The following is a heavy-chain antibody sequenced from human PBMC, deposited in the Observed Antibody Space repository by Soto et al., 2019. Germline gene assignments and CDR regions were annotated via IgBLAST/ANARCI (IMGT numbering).Heavy chain of an antibody. CDR2: IYESGNT. J-gene: IGHJ4*02. CDR1: GASISSGGYS. D-gene: IGHD3-22*01. V-gene: IGHV4-30-2*01. Sequence: QLQLQESGSGLVEPSQTLSLTCTVSGASISSGGYSWTWIRQPPGKGLEWIGYIYESGNTYYNSSLESRVTISLDVSKNQFSLKLSSVTAADTAIYYCARGSSGYVWFNEFWGQGTLVTVSS. CDR3: ARGSSGYVWFNEF.